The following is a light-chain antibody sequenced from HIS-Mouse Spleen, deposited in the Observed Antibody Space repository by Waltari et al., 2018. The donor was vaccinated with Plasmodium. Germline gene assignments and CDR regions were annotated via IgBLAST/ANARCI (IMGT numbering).Light chain of an antibody. J-gene: IGLJ3*02. CDR2: EDS. Sequence: SYELTQPPSVSVSPGQTARITCSGDALPKKYAYWYQQKSGQAPVLVINEDSKRPSGMPGRFSGSRSGTMATLTISGAQVEDEADYYCYSTDSSGNHRVFGGGTKLTVL. CDR1: ALPKKY. V-gene: IGLV3-10*01. CDR3: YSTDSSGNHRV.